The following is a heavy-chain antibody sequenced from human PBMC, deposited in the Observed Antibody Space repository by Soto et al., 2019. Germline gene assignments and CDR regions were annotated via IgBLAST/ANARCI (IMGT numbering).Heavy chain of an antibody. CDR2: INPSGGST. J-gene: IGHJ2*01. V-gene: IGHV1-46*03. CDR1: GYTFTSYY. Sequence: ASVKVSCKASGYTFTSYYMHWVRKDPGQGLEWMGIINPSGGSTSYAQKFQGRVTMTRDTSTSTVYMELSSLRSEDTAVYYCARDLGDYDWYFDLWGRGTLVTVSS. D-gene: IGHD4-17*01. CDR3: ARDLGDYDWYFDL.